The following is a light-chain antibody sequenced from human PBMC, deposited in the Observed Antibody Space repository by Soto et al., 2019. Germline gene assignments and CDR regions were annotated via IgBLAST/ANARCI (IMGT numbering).Light chain of an antibody. J-gene: IGLJ1*01. CDR3: CSFTTSTTYV. V-gene: IGLV2-14*01. CDR1: SSDVGVYNY. CDR2: EVS. Sequence: QSALTQPASVSGSPGQSITISCTGTSSDVGVYNYVSWYQQHPGKAPKLMICEVSNRPSGVSSRYSGSQSANTASLTISGLQAEDEADYYCCSFTTSTTYVFGTGTKVTVL.